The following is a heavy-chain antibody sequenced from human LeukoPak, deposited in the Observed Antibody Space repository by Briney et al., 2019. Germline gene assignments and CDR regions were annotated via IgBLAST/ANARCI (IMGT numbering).Heavy chain of an antibody. CDR1: GYTFTDYY. CDR2: IDPNSGAT. Sequence: ASVKVSCKASGYTFTDYYIHWVRQAPGQGLEWMAWIDPNSGATNYAQKFQGRVTITADKPTNTAYMELSSLRSEDTAVYYCASGRTDIVVVPATLRNYYFDYWGQGTLVTVSS. D-gene: IGHD2-2*01. J-gene: IGHJ4*02. V-gene: IGHV1-2*02. CDR3: ASGRTDIVVVPATLRNYYFDY.